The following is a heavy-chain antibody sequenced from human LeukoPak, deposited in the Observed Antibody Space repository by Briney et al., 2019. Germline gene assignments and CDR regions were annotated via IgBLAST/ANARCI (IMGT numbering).Heavy chain of an antibody. CDR1: GYTFTGYY. V-gene: IGHV1-2*02. CDR3: ARGPSVVRDVYYFGY. CDR2: INPNSGGT. D-gene: IGHD2-2*01. J-gene: IGHJ4*02. Sequence: ASVKVSCKASGYTFTGYYMHWVRQAPGQGLEWMGWINPNSGGTNYAQKFQGRVTMTRDTSISTAYMELSSLRSDDTAVYYCARGPSVVRDVYYFGYWGQGTLVTVSS.